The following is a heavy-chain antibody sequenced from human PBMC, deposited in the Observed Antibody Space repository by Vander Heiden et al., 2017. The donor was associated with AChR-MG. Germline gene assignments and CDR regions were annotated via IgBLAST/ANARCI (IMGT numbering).Heavy chain of an antibody. Sequence: EVQLVESGGGLVKPGGSLRRSCAASGFTFSNAWMSWVRQAPGKGLEWVGRIKSKTDGGTTDYAAPVKGRFTISRDDSKKTLYLQMNSLKTEDTAVYYCTTDEGSSWSGRYWGQGTLVTVSS. D-gene: IGHD6-13*01. CDR1: GFTFSNAW. V-gene: IGHV3-15*01. CDR3: TTDEGSSWSGRY. J-gene: IGHJ4*02. CDR2: IKSKTDGGTT.